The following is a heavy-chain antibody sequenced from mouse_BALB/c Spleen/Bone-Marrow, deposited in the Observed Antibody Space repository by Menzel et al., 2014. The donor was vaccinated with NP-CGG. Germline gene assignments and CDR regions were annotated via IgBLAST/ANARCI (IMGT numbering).Heavy chain of an antibody. CDR2: INPYNGDT. CDR3: ARSGDYDGSAY. Sequence: VQLQQSGPELVKPGASVKISCKASGYSFTGYFMNWVMQSHGKSLEWIGRINPYNGDTFYNQKFKGKATLTVDKSSSTAHMELRSLASEDSAVYYCARSGDYDGSAYWGQGILVTVSA. D-gene: IGHD2-4*01. J-gene: IGHJ3*01. CDR1: GYSFTGYF. V-gene: IGHV1-20*02.